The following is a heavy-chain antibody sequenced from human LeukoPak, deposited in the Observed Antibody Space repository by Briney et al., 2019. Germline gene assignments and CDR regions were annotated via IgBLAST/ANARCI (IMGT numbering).Heavy chain of an antibody. J-gene: IGHJ3*01. CDR3: ARDHIAVAGNAAFDV. CDR1: GYTFTSYG. V-gene: IGHV1-18*01. D-gene: IGHD6-19*01. Sequence: ASVKVSCKASGYTFTSYGISWVRPAPGQGLEWMGWISAYNGNTNYAQKLQGRVTMTTDTSTSTAYMELRSLRSDDTAVYYCARDHIAVAGNAAFDVWGQGTMVTVSS. CDR2: ISAYNGNT.